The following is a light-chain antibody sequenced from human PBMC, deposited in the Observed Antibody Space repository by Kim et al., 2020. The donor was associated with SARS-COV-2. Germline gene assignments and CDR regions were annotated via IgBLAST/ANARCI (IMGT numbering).Light chain of an antibody. V-gene: IGKV3-20*01. CDR3: QHYGSSPPLYT. CDR2: ATS. J-gene: IGKJ2*01. Sequence: DIVLTQSPGTLSLLPGERATLSCRASQIVGNNYIVWYQQKSGQAPRLLIYATSNRASGIPDRFSGSGSATDFTLTISRLQPEDFAIYYCQHYGSSPPLYTFGQGTKLEI. CDR1: QIVGNNY.